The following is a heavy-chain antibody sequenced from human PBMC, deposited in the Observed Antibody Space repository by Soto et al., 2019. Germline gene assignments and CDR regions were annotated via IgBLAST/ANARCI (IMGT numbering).Heavy chain of an antibody. V-gene: IGHV3-11*04. Sequence: PGGSLRLSCAASGFTFSDYYMNWVRQAPGKGLEWVSSISSSSTIDYADSVKGRFTISRDNAKNTLYLQMNSLRAEDTAVYYCARGIVVVPATIADYWGQGTLVTVSS. CDR3: ARGIVVVPATIADY. D-gene: IGHD2-2*01. J-gene: IGHJ4*02. CDR2: ISSSSTI. CDR1: GFTFSDYY.